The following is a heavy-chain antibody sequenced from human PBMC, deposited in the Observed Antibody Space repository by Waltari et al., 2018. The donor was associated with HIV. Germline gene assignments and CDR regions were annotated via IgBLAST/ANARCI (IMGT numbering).Heavy chain of an antibody. Sequence: ELQLVESGGGLVQPGGSLRLSCAASGFTFSSHWMHWVRQAPGKGLGWVSRINSDGSSTSYADSVKGRFTISRDNAKNTLYLQMNSLRAEDTAVYYCARGGIGYGGLDYWGQGTLVTVSS. CDR3: ARGGIGYGGLDY. D-gene: IGHD1-26*01. CDR1: GFTFSSHW. V-gene: IGHV3-74*01. J-gene: IGHJ4*02. CDR2: INSDGSST.